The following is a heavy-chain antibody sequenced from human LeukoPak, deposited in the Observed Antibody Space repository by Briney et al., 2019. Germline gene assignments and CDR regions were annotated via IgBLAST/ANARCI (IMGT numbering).Heavy chain of an antibody. V-gene: IGHV1-2*02. Sequence: SVKVSCKASGYTFTGYYMYWVRRAPGQGLEWMGWINPNSGVTDSAQKFQDRVTMTRDTSISTAYMELSRLRADDTAIYYCARVAYGGNLRWFDPWGQGTLVTVSS. J-gene: IGHJ5*02. CDR1: GYTFTGYY. CDR2: INPNSGVT. D-gene: IGHD4-23*01. CDR3: ARVAYGGNLRWFDP.